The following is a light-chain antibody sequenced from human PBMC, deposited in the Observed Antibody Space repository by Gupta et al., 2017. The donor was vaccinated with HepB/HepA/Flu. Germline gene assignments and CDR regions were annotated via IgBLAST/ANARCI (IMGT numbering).Light chain of an antibody. Sequence: QSVLTQPPSVSGAPGQRVTISCTGSSSNIGAGYDVHWYQQLPGTAPKLLIYGTSKRPSGVPDRFSGSKSGTSASLAITGLQADDEADYYCQSYDSSLSGLFGGGTKLTVL. CDR3: QSYDSSLSGL. J-gene: IGLJ2*01. CDR2: GTS. CDR1: SSNIGAGYD. V-gene: IGLV1-40*01.